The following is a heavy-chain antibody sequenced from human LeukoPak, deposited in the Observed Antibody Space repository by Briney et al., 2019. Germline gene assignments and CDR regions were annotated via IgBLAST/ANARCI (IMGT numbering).Heavy chain of an antibody. Sequence: SETLSLTCAVYGESLNSYYWSWVRQPPGEGLGWIGEIYESGTTKYNPSLKSRVAISMVPSKQQFSLRLSSVTAADTAVYYCARGAGATRLASWGLGTPVIVSS. CDR3: ARGAGATRLAS. D-gene: IGHD1-26*01. CDR2: IYESGTT. V-gene: IGHV4-34*01. CDR1: GESLNSYY. J-gene: IGHJ4*02.